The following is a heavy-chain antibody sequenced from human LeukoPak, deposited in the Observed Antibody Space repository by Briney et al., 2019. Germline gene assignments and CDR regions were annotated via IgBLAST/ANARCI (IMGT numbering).Heavy chain of an antibody. Sequence: PGGSLRLSCAASGFTVSSNYMSWVRQAPGKGLEWDSSSSRDSRYIYYADSVKGRFTISRDNAKNSLYLQMNSLRVEDTAVYYCARDKRVCRGGSCYPFDYWGQGTLVTVSS. CDR1: GFTVSSNY. CDR2: SSRDSRYI. J-gene: IGHJ4*02. D-gene: IGHD2-15*01. CDR3: ARDKRVCRGGSCYPFDY. V-gene: IGHV3-21*06.